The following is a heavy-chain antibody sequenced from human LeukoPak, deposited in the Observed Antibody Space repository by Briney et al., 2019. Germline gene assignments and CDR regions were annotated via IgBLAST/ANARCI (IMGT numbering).Heavy chain of an antibody. CDR1: GGSFSGYY. Sequence: SETLSLTCAVYGGSFSGYYWSWIRQPPGKGLEWIGETNHSGSTNYNPSLKSRVTISVDTSKNQFSLKLSSVTAADTAVYYCAREEPTVTTGFDYWGQGTLVTVSS. CDR3: AREEPTVTTGFDY. D-gene: IGHD4-11*01. V-gene: IGHV4-34*01. J-gene: IGHJ4*02. CDR2: TNHSGST.